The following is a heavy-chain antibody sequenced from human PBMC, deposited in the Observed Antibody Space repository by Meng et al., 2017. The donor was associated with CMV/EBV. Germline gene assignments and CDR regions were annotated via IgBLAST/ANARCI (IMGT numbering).Heavy chain of an antibody. V-gene: IGHV1-69*02. Sequence: SVKVSCKASGYTFTSYYMHWVRQAPGQGLEWMGRIIPILGIANYAQKFQGRVTITADKSTSTAYMELSSLRSEDTAVYYCASGGDITFGVVIMSHYYYYGMDVWGQGTTVTVSS. CDR1: GYTFTSYY. CDR2: IIPILGIA. CDR3: ASGGDITFGVVIMSHYYYYGMDV. D-gene: IGHD3-3*01. J-gene: IGHJ6*02.